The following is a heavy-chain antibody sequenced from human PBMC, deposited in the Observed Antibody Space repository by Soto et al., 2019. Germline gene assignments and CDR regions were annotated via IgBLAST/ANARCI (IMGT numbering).Heavy chain of an antibody. V-gene: IGHV3-74*01. CDR1: GFTFDYYW. CDR2: VHSGGTTT. J-gene: IGHJ3*01. CDR3: AIGDRGGFGL. D-gene: IGHD3-10*01. Sequence: EVQLVESGGGLVQPGESLRLSCAASGFTFDYYWMHWVRQAPGKGLVWVSRVHSGGTTTTYADSVKGRFTISRDNARNTVSLQMSSLRSEDTAIYYCAIGDRGGFGLWGHGTMVTVSS.